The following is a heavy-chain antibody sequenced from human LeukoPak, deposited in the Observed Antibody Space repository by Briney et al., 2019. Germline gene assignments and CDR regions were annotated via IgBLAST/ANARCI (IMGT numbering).Heavy chain of an antibody. Sequence: PSETLSLTCAVYDGSFSGYYWSWIRQPPGKGLEWIGYIFYSGSTNYNPSLKSRVTISVDTSKNQFSLKVNSVTAADTAMYFCARAARGSGWFGRYFDYWGQGILITDSS. CDR1: DGSFSGYY. CDR3: ARAARGSGWFGRYFDY. J-gene: IGHJ4*02. V-gene: IGHV4-59*01. CDR2: IFYSGST. D-gene: IGHD6-19*01.